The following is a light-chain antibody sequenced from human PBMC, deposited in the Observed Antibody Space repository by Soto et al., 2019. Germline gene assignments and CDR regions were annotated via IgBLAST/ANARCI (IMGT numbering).Light chain of an antibody. J-gene: IGLJ1*01. CDR3: SSYTTSSTYV. CDR1: STDVGRYNY. V-gene: IGLV2-14*01. Sequence: QSVLTQPASVSGSPGQPITISCTGTSTDVGRYNYVSWYQQHPGKAPKLMIYDVANRPSGVSNRFSGSKSGITASLTISGLQAEDEAAYYCSSYTTSSTYVFGTGTKVTVL. CDR2: DVA.